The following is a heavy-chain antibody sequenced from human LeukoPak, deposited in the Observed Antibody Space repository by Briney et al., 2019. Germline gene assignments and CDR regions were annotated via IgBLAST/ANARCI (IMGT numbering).Heavy chain of an antibody. CDR2: IYYSGST. CDR3: ARASDFWSGHNWFDP. V-gene: IGHV4-31*03. Sequence: PSETLSLTCTVSGGSISSGGYYWSWIRQHPGKGLEWIGYIYYSGSTYYNPSLKSRVTISVDTSKNQFSLKLSSVTAADTAVYYCARASDFWSGHNWFDPWGQGTLVTVFS. D-gene: IGHD3-3*01. J-gene: IGHJ5*02. CDR1: GGSISSGGYY.